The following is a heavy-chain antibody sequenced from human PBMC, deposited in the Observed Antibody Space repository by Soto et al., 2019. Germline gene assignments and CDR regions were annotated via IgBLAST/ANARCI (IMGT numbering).Heavy chain of an antibody. Sequence: SETLSLTCAVPGGSISSGGYSWSWIRQPPGKGLEWIGYIYHSGSTYYNPSLKSRVTISVDRSKNQFSLKLSSVTAADTAVYYCASGLVTTLHYWGQGTLVTVSS. D-gene: IGHD4-17*01. V-gene: IGHV4-30-2*01. CDR2: IYHSGST. CDR3: ASGLVTTLHY. J-gene: IGHJ4*02. CDR1: GGSISSGGYS.